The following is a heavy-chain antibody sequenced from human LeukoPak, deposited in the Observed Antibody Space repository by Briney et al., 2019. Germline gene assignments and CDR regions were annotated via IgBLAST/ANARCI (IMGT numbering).Heavy chain of an antibody. J-gene: IGHJ4*02. Sequence: GGSLRLSCVASGFIFSSYDMHWVRQAPGKGLEWVTLISYDGRNKYYADSVKGRFTISRDNSKNTLYLQMNTLRADDMAVYYCAGTVVGAGYYFDSWGQGALVTVSS. V-gene: IGHV3-30-3*01. CDR2: ISYDGRNK. CDR3: AGTVVGAGYYFDS. CDR1: GFIFSSYD. D-gene: IGHD6-19*01.